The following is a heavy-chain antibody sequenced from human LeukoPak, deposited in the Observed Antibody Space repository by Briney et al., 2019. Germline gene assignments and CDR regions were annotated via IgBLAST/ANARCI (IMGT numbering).Heavy chain of an antibody. J-gene: IGHJ3*02. CDR1: GFTFSNYY. V-gene: IGHV3-11*01. D-gene: IGHD1-26*01. Sequence: GGSLRLSCAASGFTFSNYYMSWIRQAPGQGLEWISYISSSGDITYYSDSVKGRFTISRDNAKNSLYLLMNSLRAEDTALYYCVKVGASLPDAFDIWGRGTMVTVSS. CDR3: VKVGASLPDAFDI. CDR2: ISSSGDIT.